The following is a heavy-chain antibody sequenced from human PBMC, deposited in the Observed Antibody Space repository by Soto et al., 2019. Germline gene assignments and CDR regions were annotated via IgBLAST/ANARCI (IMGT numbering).Heavy chain of an antibody. V-gene: IGHV4-59*01. CDR2: MYSSGST. D-gene: IGHD4-17*01. Sequence: PSETLSLTWTVSGGSITLYYWNWIRRSPGKGLEWIGYMYSSGSTNYRSSLKSRVTISGDTSKNQFSLRLRSVTAADTAVYFCARSTGYGDSYFDYWGQGALVTVSS. J-gene: IGHJ4*02. CDR3: ARSTGYGDSYFDY. CDR1: GGSITLYY.